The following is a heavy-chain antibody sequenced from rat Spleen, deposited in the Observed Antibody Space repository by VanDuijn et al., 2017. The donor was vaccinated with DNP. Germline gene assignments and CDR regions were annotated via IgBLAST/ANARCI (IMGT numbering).Heavy chain of an antibody. CDR2: ITYDGAGT. D-gene: IGHD1-1*01. J-gene: IGHJ3*01. V-gene: IGHV5-22*01. CDR1: GFTFSNYG. CDR3: ARPMYYYSGGFAY. Sequence: EVQLVESGGGLVQPGRSLKLSCAASGFTFSNYGMAWVRQAPTKGLELVAYITYDGAGTYYGDSVRGRFTISRNNAESTLSLQMNSLKSEDMATYYCARPMYYYSGGFAYWGQGTLVTVSS.